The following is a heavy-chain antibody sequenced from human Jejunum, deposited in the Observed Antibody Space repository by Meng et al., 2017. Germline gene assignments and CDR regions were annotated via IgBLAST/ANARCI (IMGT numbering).Heavy chain of an antibody. Sequence: QGPLHTAGPGLGEPSPTLPLNCGISGDRVSSNSAAWNWIRQSPSRGLEWLGRTYYRSKWYNDYAVSVKSRITINPDTSKNQFSLQLNSVTPEDTAVYYCARAREGGWYFDLWGRGTLVTVSS. CDR3: ARAREGGWYFDL. D-gene: IGHD1-26*01. CDR1: GDRVSSNSAA. CDR2: TYYRSKWYN. J-gene: IGHJ2*01. V-gene: IGHV6-1*01.